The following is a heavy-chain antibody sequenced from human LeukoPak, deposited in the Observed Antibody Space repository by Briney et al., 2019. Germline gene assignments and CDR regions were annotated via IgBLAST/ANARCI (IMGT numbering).Heavy chain of an antibody. D-gene: IGHD2-15*01. V-gene: IGHV1-2*02. CDR3: ARDQMSSSGRLIRFDWLYP. CDR1: GYRFTGYC. CDR2: INPNSGGT. J-gene: IGHJ5*02. Sequence: ASVRVSCKASGYRFTGYCIHWVRQAPGQGLEWMGWINPNSGGTKSAQKFQGRVTITRDTSTSTIYMDLSTLTSDDTAIYYCARDQMSSSGRLIRFDWLYPWGQGTLVTVSS.